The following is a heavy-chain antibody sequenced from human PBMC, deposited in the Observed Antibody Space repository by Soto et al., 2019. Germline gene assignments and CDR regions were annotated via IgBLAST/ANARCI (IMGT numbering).Heavy chain of an antibody. D-gene: IGHD3-10*01. CDR3: AKWSGFGDA. J-gene: IGHJ5*02. V-gene: IGHV3-23*01. Sequence: GGSLRLSCAASGFIFSDYVMSWVRQAPGKGLEWVSSISDSGDSTYSADSVKGRFTISRDTSTNTLYLQMDSLRVEDTAVYFCAKWSGFGDAWGQGTLVTVSS. CDR1: GFIFSDYV. CDR2: ISDSGDST.